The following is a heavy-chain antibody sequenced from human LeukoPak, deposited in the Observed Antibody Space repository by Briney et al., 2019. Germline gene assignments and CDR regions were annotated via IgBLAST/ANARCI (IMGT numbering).Heavy chain of an antibody. J-gene: IGHJ4*02. CDR3: ARDRGTSYYYGSGSYYNWHLVY. CDR2: IIPIFGTA. Sequence: GASVKVSCKASGGTFSSYAISWVRQAPGQGLEWMGGIIPIFGTANYAQKFQGRVTITADESTSTAYMELSSLRSEDTAVYYCARDRGTSYYYGSGSYYNWHLVYWGQGTLVTVSS. D-gene: IGHD3-10*01. V-gene: IGHV1-69*13. CDR1: GGTFSSYA.